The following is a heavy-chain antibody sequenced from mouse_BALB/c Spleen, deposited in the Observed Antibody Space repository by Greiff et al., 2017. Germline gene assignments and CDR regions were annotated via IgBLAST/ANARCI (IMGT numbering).Heavy chain of an antibody. Sequence: EVQRVESGGGLVQPGGSRKLSCAASGFTFSSFGMHWVRQAPEKGLEWVAYISSGSSTIYYADTVKGRFTISRDNPKNTLFLQMTSLRSEDTAMYYCARSGYGNYVHYFDYWGQGTTLTVSS. D-gene: IGHD2-1*01. CDR3: ARSGYGNYVHYFDY. V-gene: IGHV5-17*02. CDR1: GFTFSSFG. CDR2: ISSGSSTI. J-gene: IGHJ2*01.